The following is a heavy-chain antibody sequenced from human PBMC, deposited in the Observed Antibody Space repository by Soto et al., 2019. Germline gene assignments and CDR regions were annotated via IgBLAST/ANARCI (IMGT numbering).Heavy chain of an antibody. J-gene: IGHJ4*02. CDR2: ISAHNGNT. D-gene: IGHD1-1*01. CDR3: ARGRYGDY. V-gene: IGHV1-18*01. Sequence: QVHLVQSGAEVKKPGASVKVSCKGSGYAFTTYGITWVRQAPGQGLEWMGWISAHNGNTNYAQKLQGRVTVTRDTSTNTAYMELRSLRSDDTAVYYCARGRYGDYWGQRALVTVSS. CDR1: GYAFTTYG.